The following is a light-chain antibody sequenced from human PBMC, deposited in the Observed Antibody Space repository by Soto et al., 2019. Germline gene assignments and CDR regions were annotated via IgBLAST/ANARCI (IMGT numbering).Light chain of an antibody. J-gene: IGKJ5*01. CDR1: QSISNY. CDR2: KAS. V-gene: IGKV1-5*03. Sequence: VTQSPSTLSASVGDRVTITCRASQSISNYLAWYQQKPGKAPKLLIYKASTLESGVPSRFSGSGSGTEFTLTISSLQPDDFATYYCQQYNSFGQGTRLEIK. CDR3: QQYNS.